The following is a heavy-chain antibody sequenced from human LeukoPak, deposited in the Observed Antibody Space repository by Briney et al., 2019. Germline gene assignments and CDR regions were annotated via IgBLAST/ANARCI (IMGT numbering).Heavy chain of an antibody. D-gene: IGHD2-2*01. CDR1: GYSIRAGFY. CDR2: VFESGST. Sequence: SETLSLTCSVSGYSIRAGFYWAWIRQSPGKGPEWIGSVFESGSTYYNWPLKGRVALSVDTSKNQYSLNLTSLTSADTAVYYCARGGLGYCTTSSCHSRLPFHRWGPGILVTVSS. V-gene: IGHV4-38-2*02. CDR3: ARGGLGYCTTSSCHSRLPFHR. J-gene: IGHJ5*02.